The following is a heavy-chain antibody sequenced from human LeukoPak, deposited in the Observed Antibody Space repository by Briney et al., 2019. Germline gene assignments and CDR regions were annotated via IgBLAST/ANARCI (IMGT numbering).Heavy chain of an antibody. J-gene: IGHJ4*02. CDR1: GYTFASYG. V-gene: IGHV1-18*01. Sequence: ASVKVSCKASGYTFASYGISWVRQAPGQGLEWMGWISAYNGNTNYAQKLQGRVTMTTDTSTSTAYMELRSLRSDDTAVYYCARDGPYCSSTSCYENWGQGTLVTVSS. D-gene: IGHD2-2*01. CDR2: ISAYNGNT. CDR3: ARDGPYCSSTSCYEN.